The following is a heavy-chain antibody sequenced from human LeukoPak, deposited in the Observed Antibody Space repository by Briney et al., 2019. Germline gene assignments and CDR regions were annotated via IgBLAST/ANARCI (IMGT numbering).Heavy chain of an antibody. V-gene: IGHV3-15*07. CDR2: MKSKTDGGTA. Sequence: GGSLRLSCAASGFTFSSAWMNWVRHTPGKGLEWVGRMKSKTDGGTADYAAPVKGRFTISRDDSEGTLYLHMNSLRNEDTGLYFCTTGFGRAWHDHYWGQGTLLTVSS. CDR1: GFTFSSAW. CDR3: TTGFGRAWHDHY. J-gene: IGHJ4*02. D-gene: IGHD2-2*03.